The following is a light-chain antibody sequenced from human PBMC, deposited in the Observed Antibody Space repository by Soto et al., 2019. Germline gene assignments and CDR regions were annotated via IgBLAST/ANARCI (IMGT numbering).Light chain of an antibody. J-gene: IGKJ5*01. CDR1: QSVSSY. Sequence: EIVLTQSPATLSLYPGERATLSCRASQSVSSYLAWFQQKPGQAPRLLIFDAFNRPTAIPARFSGSGSGTDFTLTISSLEPEDFAVYYCQQRSNWPLTFGQGTRLEIK. V-gene: IGKV3-11*01. CDR3: QQRSNWPLT. CDR2: DAF.